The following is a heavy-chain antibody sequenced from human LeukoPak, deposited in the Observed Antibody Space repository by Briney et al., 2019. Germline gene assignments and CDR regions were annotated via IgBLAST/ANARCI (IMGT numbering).Heavy chain of an antibody. CDR3: ARDLRSGWEGNFDY. CDR1: GFTFSSYS. D-gene: IGHD6-19*01. V-gene: IGHV3-21*01. CDR2: ISSSSSYI. Sequence: GGSLRLSCAASGFTFSSYSMNWVRQAPGKGLEWVSSISSSSSYIYYADSVKGRFTISRDNAKNSLYLQMNSLRAEDTAVYYCARDLRSGWEGNFDYWGQGTLVTVSS. J-gene: IGHJ4*02.